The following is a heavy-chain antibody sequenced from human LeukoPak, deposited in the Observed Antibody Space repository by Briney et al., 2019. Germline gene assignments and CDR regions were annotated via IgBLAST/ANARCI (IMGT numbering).Heavy chain of an antibody. Sequence: ASVKVSCKASGYTFTGYYMHWVRQAPAHGLEWMGRINPNSGGPNYSQRFQGRVTMTSRTPISTAYIELSRLRSDDTAVYYCARDVAVADSVLFDYWGQGTLVTVSS. CDR1: GYTFTGYY. D-gene: IGHD6-19*01. CDR2: INPNSGGP. CDR3: ARDVAVADSVLFDY. J-gene: IGHJ4*02. V-gene: IGHV1-2*06.